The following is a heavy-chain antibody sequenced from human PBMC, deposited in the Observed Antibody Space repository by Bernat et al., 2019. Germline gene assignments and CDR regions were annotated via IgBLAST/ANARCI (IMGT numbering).Heavy chain of an antibody. J-gene: IGHJ5*02. V-gene: IGHV3-7*03. CDR1: GITFSSYW. CDR2: INQEGSEK. Sequence: EVQLVESGGGLVQPGGSLRLSCAASGITFSSYWMSWVRQAPGKGLEWVANINQEGSEKYYVDSVKSRFTFSRDNAKNSLFLQMNSLRAEDTAVYYCARLHHDSNWLDPWGQGTLVTVSS. CDR3: ARLHHDSNWLDP. D-gene: IGHD3-3*01.